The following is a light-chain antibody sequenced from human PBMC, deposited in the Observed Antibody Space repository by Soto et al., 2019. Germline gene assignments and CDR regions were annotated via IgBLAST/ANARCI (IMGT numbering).Light chain of an antibody. Sequence: ETVLTQSPGTLSLSPGETAIVSCRASQSLANSRLAWYRQKPGQAPRLLIYEASQRATGVPARFSASGSGTDFTLTISSLEPEDFAIYYCQQREDWPRAFGGGTKVDIK. J-gene: IGKJ4*01. CDR3: QQREDWPRA. V-gene: IGKV3-11*01. CDR1: QSLANSR. CDR2: EAS.